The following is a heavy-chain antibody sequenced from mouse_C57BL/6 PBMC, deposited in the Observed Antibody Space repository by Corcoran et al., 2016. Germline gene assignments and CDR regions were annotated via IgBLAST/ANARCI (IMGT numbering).Heavy chain of an antibody. CDR3: AYYYGSRVFDV. CDR1: GYTFTDYY. Sequence: EVQLQQSGPELVKPGASVKISCKASGYTFTDYYMNWVKHSHGKSLEWIGDINPNNGGTSYNQKFKGKATLTVDKSSSTAYMELRSLTSEDSAVYYCAYYYGSRVFDVWGTGTTVTVSS. D-gene: IGHD1-1*01. J-gene: IGHJ1*03. CDR2: INPNNGGT. V-gene: IGHV1-26*01.